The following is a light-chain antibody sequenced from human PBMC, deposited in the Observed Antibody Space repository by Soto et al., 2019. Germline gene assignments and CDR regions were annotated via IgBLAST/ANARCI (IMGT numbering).Light chain of an antibody. V-gene: IGLV1-44*01. CDR3: AAWDGSLNGHV. CDR2: VTN. CDR1: TSNIGENS. Sequence: QSVLTQPPSVSGTLGQGVTISCSGSTSNIGENSVGWFQQLPGTAPKVLIYVTNKRPSGVPARFSASKSGTSAYLAISGLQSEDEADYYCAAWDGSLNGHVFGTGTKVT. J-gene: IGLJ1*01.